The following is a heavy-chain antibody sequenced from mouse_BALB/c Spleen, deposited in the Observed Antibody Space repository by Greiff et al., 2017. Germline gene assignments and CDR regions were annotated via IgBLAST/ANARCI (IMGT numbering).Heavy chain of an antibody. CDR3: SRPSWFAY. CDR1: GFNIKDYY. J-gene: IGHJ3*01. V-gene: IGHV14-4*02. Sequence: EVQLQQSGAELVRSGASVKLSCTASGFNIKDYYMHWVKQRPEQGLEWIGWIDPENGDTEYAPKFQGKATMTADTSSNTAYLQLSSLTSEDTAVYYCSRPSWFAYWGQGTLVTVSA. CDR2: IDPENGDT.